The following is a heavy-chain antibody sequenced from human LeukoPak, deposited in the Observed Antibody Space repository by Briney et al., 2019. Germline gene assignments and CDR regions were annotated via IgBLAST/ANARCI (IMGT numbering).Heavy chain of an antibody. Sequence: GGSLRLSCAVSGFPFSDYAMTWVRQAPGKGPEGVSGISRGGGNTYYADSVKGRFTISRDNSKNTLYLQMNSLRAEDTAVYYCAKDLGSSGWHLDYWGQGTMVTVSS. D-gene: IGHD6-19*01. CDR1: GFPFSDYA. J-gene: IGHJ4*02. CDR2: ISRGGGNT. CDR3: AKDLGSSGWHLDY. V-gene: IGHV3-23*01.